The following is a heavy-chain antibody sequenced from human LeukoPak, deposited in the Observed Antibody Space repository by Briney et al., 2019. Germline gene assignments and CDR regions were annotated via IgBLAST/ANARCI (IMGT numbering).Heavy chain of an antibody. J-gene: IGHJ6*03. CDR2: MNPNSGNT. V-gene: IGHV1-8*03. Sequence: ASVKVSCKASGYTFTSYDINWVRQATGQGLEWMGWMNPNSGNTGCAQKFQGRVTITRNTSISTAYMELSSLKSEDTAVYYCARGGVPAAMGYYYYYMDVWGKGTTVTVSS. CDR3: ARGGVPAAMGYYYYYMDV. CDR1: GYTFTSYD. D-gene: IGHD2-2*01.